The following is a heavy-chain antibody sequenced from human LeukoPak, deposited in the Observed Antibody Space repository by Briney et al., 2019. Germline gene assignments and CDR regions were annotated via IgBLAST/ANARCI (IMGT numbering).Heavy chain of an antibody. CDR3: ASRGYSYGLRRDVDY. D-gene: IGHD5-18*01. V-gene: IGHV4-34*01. CDR1: GGSFSGYY. CDR2: INHSGST. J-gene: IGHJ4*02. Sequence: SETLSLTCAVYGGSFSGYYWSWIRHPPGKGLEWIGEINHSGSTNYNPSLKSRVTISVDTSKNQFSLKLSSVTAADTAVYYCASRGYSYGLRRDVDYWGQGTLVTVSS.